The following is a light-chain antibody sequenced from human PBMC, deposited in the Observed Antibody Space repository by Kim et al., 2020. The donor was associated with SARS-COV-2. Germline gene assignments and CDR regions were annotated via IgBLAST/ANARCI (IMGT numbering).Light chain of an antibody. CDR1: KLGDKY. Sequence: VSPGQTANITCSGDKLGDKYACWYQQKPDQSPVLVIYQDTKRPSGIPERFSGSNSGNTATLTISGTQAMDEADYYCQAWDSSTGVFGGGTQLTVL. V-gene: IGLV3-1*01. J-gene: IGLJ3*02. CDR3: QAWDSSTGV. CDR2: QDT.